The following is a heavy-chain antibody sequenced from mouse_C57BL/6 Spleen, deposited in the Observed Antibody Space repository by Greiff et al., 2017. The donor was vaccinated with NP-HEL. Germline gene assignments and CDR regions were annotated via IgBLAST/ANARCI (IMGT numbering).Heavy chain of an antibody. CDR2: IDPSDSYT. Sequence: VKLQQPGAELVKPGASVKLSCKASGYTFTSYWMQWVKQRPGQGLEWIGEIDPSDSYTNYNQKFKGKATLTVDTSSSTAYMQLSSLTSEDSAVYYCARRDYGSRDYWGQGTTLTVSS. J-gene: IGHJ2*01. V-gene: IGHV1-50*01. CDR1: GYTFTSYW. D-gene: IGHD1-1*01. CDR3: ARRDYGSRDY.